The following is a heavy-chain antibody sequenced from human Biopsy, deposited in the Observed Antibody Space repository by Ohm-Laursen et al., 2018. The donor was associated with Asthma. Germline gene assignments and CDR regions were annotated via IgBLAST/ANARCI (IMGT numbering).Heavy chain of an antibody. CDR2: VHSSGST. CDR1: PGSINDYY. V-gene: IGHV4-59*01. CDR3: ARATSTWSQSGPHFFDH. Sequence: PSETLSLTCTVSPGSINDYYWNWIRQFPGKGLEWIGYVHSSGSTRFNPSLKSRVTVSVDTSVDQVSLNLSSVSATDTAIYYCARATSTWSQSGPHFFDHWGPGTLVTVSS. D-gene: IGHD6-13*01. J-gene: IGHJ5*02.